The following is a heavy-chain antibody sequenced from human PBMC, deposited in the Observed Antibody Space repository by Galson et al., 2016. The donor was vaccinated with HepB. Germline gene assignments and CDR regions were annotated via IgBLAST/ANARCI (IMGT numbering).Heavy chain of an antibody. CDR1: GASMTTSDW. CDR2: VYHGGDA. CDR3: ARKRLLEWKLSGGAPSGMDV. J-gene: IGHJ6*02. V-gene: IGHV4/OR15-8*01. D-gene: IGHD3-3*01. Sequence: SETLSLTCVVSGASMTTSDWWTWVRQSPGKGLEWIGEVYHGGDAIYNPSLETRTTMSVDKAKNQFSLKLTSMTAADTAIYYCARKRLLEWKLSGGAPSGMDVWGRGTTVIVSS.